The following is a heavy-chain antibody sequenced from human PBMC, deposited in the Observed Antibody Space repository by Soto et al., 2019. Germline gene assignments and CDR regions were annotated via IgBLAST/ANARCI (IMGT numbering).Heavy chain of an antibody. CDR2: IYWDDDK. J-gene: IGHJ3*02. CDR3: ADTWVVTWSSITCQHLDALEI. CDR1: GFSLSTSGVG. Sequence: QITLKVSGPTLVKPTQTLTLTCTFSGFSLSTSGVGVGWIRQPPGKALEWLALIYWDDDKHYSPSLKTRLTITTDTSNHRVVLTMTNTNLVDTPTYYCADTWVVTWSSITCQHLDALEIWGQGKLVTVSS. V-gene: IGHV2-5*02. D-gene: IGHD2-2*01.